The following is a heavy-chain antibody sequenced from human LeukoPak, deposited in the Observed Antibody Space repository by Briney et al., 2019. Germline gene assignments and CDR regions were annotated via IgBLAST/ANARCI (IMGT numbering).Heavy chain of an antibody. CDR2: YSGSI. Sequence: PSETLSLTCTVSGGSISEDYWSWIRQPPGKGLEWIGYYSGSIKYNSSLKSRVTISVDTPKNQFSLSLSSLTAADTAVYYCASNGPLRSDTSRYYFDSWGQGTLVTVSS. CDR1: GGSISEDY. J-gene: IGHJ4*02. CDR3: ASNGPLRSDTSRYYFDS. V-gene: IGHV4-59*12. D-gene: IGHD3-22*01.